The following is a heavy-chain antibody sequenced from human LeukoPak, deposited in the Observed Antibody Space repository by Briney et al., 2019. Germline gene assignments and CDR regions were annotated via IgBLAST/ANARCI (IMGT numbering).Heavy chain of an antibody. CDR2: MNPNSGNT. J-gene: IGHJ4*02. Sequence: ASVKVSCKASGYTFTSYDINWVRQAPGQGLEWMGWMNPNSGNTGYAQKFQGRVTMTRNTSISTAYMELSSLRSEDTAVYYCARGRKGPYSSSLLGYWGQGTLVTVSS. CDR1: GYTFTSYD. D-gene: IGHD6-6*01. CDR3: ARGRKGPYSSSLLGY. V-gene: IGHV1-8*01.